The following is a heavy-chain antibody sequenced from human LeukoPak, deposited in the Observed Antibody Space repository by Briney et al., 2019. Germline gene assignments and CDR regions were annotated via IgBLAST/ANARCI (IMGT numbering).Heavy chain of an antibody. CDR3: ARQLLWSYFFDY. CDR2: IYHNGST. J-gene: IGHJ4*02. Sequence: SETLSLTCTVSGGSISSSGYYWGWIRQPPGKGLEWIGGIYHNGSTYYNPSLKSRVTISIDTSKNQFSLKLTSVTAADTAMYYCARQLLWSYFFDYWGQGTLLTVSS. CDR1: GGSISSSGYY. V-gene: IGHV4-39*01. D-gene: IGHD4-23*01.